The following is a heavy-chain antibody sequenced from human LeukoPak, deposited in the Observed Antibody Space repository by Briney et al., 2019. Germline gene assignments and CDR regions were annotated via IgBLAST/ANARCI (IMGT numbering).Heavy chain of an antibody. J-gene: IGHJ4*02. CDR3: ARLHDILTGELGY. Sequence: GESLKISCKGSGYIFTIYWIGWVRQMPGKGLEWMAIIYPGNSDIRYGPSLRGQVTISADISISTVYLQWSSLKASDTAMYYCARLHDILTGELGYWGQGTLVTVSS. CDR2: IYPGNSDI. V-gene: IGHV5-51*01. CDR1: GYIFTIYW. D-gene: IGHD3-9*01.